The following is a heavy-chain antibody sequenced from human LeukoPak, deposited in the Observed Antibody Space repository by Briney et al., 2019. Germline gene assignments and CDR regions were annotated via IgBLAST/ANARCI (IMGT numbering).Heavy chain of an antibody. CDR2: IYTSGST. D-gene: IGHD3-9*01. J-gene: IGHJ3*02. V-gene: IGHV4-4*09. CDR3: ARHRDYDNLHDAFDI. CDR1: GGSISSYY. Sequence: SETLSLTCTVSGGSISSYYWSWIRQPPGKGLEWIGYIYTSGSTNYNPSLKSRVTISVDTSKNQFSLKLSSVTAADTAVYYCARHRDYDNLHDAFDIWGQGTMVTVSS.